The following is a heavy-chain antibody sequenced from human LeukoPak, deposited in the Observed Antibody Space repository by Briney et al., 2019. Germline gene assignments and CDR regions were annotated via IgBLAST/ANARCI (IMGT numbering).Heavy chain of an antibody. Sequence: SVKVSCKASGGTFSSYAISWVRQAPGQGLEWMGRIIPIFGTANYAQKLQGRVTITTDESTRTGYMELSSLRSEDTAVYYCAREARDIVAYCGGDCDPPFYYFDYWGQGTLVTVSS. CDR2: IIPIFGTA. V-gene: IGHV1-69*05. CDR3: AREARDIVAYCGGDCDPPFYYFDY. J-gene: IGHJ4*02. CDR1: GGTFSSYA. D-gene: IGHD2-21*02.